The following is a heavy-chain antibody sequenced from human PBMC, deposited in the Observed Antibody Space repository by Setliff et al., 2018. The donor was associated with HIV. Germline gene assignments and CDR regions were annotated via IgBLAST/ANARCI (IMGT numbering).Heavy chain of an antibody. D-gene: IGHD2-21*02. J-gene: IGHJ1*01. CDR1: GYSFTNYW. Sequence: GESLKISCKASGYSFTNYWVGWVRQMPGNGLEWVGLIWPDDSDTIYSPSFQGQVTISADKSISTAYLIWSSLKASDTAIYYCATSDYGGDSGHFQHWGQGTLVTVSS. V-gene: IGHV5-51*01. CDR2: IWPDDSDT. CDR3: ATSDYGGDSGHFQH.